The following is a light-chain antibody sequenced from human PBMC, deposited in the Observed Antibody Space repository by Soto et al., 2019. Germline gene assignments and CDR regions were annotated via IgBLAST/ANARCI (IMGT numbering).Light chain of an antibody. J-gene: IGKJ3*01. V-gene: IGKV1-33*01. Sequence: DIQMTKSPSPLSASVGDRVTITCQASQDIRNYLNWYQKKPGKAPKLLIYDASSLEAGVPSRFSGSGSGTDFTFTISSLQPEDFATYYCQQYADQFTFGPGTEVDVQ. CDR2: DAS. CDR1: QDIRNY. CDR3: QQYADQFT.